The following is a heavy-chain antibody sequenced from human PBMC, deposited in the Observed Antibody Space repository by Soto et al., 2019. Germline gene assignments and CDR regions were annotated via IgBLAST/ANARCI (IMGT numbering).Heavy chain of an antibody. Sequence: EVQLLESGGGLVQPGGSLRLSRAASGFTFSSCAMGWVRQAPGKGLEWVSGISGKGGSTYYEDSVKGRFTNSRDTSKNTLYLQMDSLGAEDTAIYYCAKVVGDGNDYYDFWGQGTLVTVSS. CDR2: ISGKGGST. CDR3: AKVVGDGNDYYDF. D-gene: IGHD3-22*01. V-gene: IGHV3-23*01. CDR1: GFTFSSCA. J-gene: IGHJ4*02.